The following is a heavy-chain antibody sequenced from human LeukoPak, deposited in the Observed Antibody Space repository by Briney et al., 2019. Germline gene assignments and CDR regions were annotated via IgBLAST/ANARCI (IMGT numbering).Heavy chain of an antibody. CDR3: AKDFRIAVAGRGLLSYYFDY. Sequence: GGSLRLSCAASGFTFSSHAMSWVRQAPGKGLEWVSAISGSGGSTYYADSVKGRFTISRDNSKNTLYLQMNSLRAEDTAVYYCAKDFRIAVAGRGLLSYYFDYWGQGTLVTASS. V-gene: IGHV3-23*01. D-gene: IGHD6-19*01. J-gene: IGHJ4*02. CDR1: GFTFSSHA. CDR2: ISGSGGST.